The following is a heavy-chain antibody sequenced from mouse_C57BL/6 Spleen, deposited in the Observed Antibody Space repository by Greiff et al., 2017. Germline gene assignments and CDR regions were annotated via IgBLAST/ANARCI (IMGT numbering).Heavy chain of an antibody. J-gene: IGHJ1*03. CDR3: ARDEYDWYFDV. Sequence: VQLQQSGAELARPGASVKLSCKASGYTFTSYGISWVKQRTGQGLEWIGEIYPRSGNTYYNEKFKGKATLTADKSSSTAYMELRSLTSEDSAVYFCARDEYDWYFDVWGTGTTVTVSS. CDR2: IYPRSGNT. CDR1: GYTFTSYG. V-gene: IGHV1-81*01. D-gene: IGHD5-1*01.